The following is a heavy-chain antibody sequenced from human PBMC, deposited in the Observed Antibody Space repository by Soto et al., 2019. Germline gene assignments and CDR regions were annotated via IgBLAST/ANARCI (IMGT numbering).Heavy chain of an antibody. J-gene: IGHJ6*02. CDR1: GFTFGDYA. CDR3: TRDPHYYDSSGYYYVSRYYYYGMDV. CDR2: IRSKAYGGTT. D-gene: IGHD3-22*01. Sequence: GGSPRLSCTASGFTFGDYAMSWVRQAPGKGLEWVGFIRSKAYGGTTEYAASVKGRFTISRDDSKSIAYLQMNSLKTEDTAVYYCTRDPHYYDSSGYYYVSRYYYYGMDVWGQGTTVTVSS. V-gene: IGHV3-49*04.